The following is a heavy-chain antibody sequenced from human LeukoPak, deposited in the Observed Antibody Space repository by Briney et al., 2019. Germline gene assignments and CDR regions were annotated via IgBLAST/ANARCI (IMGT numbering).Heavy chain of an antibody. D-gene: IGHD6-13*01. V-gene: IGHV3-43*02. CDR2: ISGDGGST. J-gene: IGHJ6*02. CDR3: AKDIAEGSSWTLRLYYYGMDV. Sequence: GGSLRLSCAASGFTFDDYAMHWVRQAPGKGLEWVSLISGDGGSTYYADSVKGRFTISRDNSKNSLYLQMNSLRTEDTALYYCAKDIAEGSSWTLRLYYYGMDVWGQGTTVTVSS. CDR1: GFTFDDYA.